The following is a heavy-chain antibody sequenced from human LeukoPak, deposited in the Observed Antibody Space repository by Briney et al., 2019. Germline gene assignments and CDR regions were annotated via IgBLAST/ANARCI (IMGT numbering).Heavy chain of an antibody. CDR2: INSDGSST. V-gene: IGHV3-74*01. CDR1: GFTFSSYW. Sequence: PGGPLRLSCAASGFTFSSYWMHWVRQAPGKGLVWVSRINSDGSSTSYADSVKGRFTISRDNAKNTLYLQMNSLRAEDTAVYYCARDEEQQLLDYWGQGTLFTVSS. J-gene: IGHJ4*02. D-gene: IGHD6-13*01. CDR3: ARDEEQQLLDY.